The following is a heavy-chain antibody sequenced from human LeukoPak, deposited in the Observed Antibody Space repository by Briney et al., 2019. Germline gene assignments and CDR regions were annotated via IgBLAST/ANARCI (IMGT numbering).Heavy chain of an antibody. Sequence: PSETLSLTCTVSGSSMNGFHWSWIRQPPGKGLEWIGEINHSGSTNYNPSLKSRVTISVDTSKNQFSLKLSSVTAADTAVYYCARRLPSPKDYWGQGTLVTVSS. CDR3: ARRLPSPKDY. J-gene: IGHJ4*02. CDR2: INHSGST. CDR1: GSSMNGFH. V-gene: IGHV4-34*01.